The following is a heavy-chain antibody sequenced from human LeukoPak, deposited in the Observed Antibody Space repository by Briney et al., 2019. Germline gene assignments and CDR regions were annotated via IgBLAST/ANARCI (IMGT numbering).Heavy chain of an antibody. CDR2: INSKIDGRTT. V-gene: IGHV3-15*01. J-gene: IGHJ4*02. Sequence: GGSLRLSCAASGLTFSNACMTWVRQAPGKGLEWVGRINSKIDGRTTEYVAPVKGRFTISRDDSRDTLYLQMNSLKTEDTAVYCCARDGSMGGPDFEYWGQGALVTVSS. D-gene: IGHD2/OR15-2a*01. CDR3: ARDGSMGGPDFEY. CDR1: GLTFSNAC.